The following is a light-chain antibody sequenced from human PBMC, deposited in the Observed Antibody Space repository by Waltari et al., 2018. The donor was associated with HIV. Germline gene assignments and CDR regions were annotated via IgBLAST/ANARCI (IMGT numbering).Light chain of an antibody. V-gene: IGKV1-16*01. CDR3: QQYDSYPYS. J-gene: IGKJ2*01. Sequence: DIQMTQSPSSLSASVGDTVTITCRASQGVRNYLAWFHQKPGKAPKSLIYAASNLQSGVPTRFSGSGSGTDVTLAISGLQPEDFATYYCQQYDSYPYSFGQGTKLEIK. CDR2: AAS. CDR1: QGVRNY.